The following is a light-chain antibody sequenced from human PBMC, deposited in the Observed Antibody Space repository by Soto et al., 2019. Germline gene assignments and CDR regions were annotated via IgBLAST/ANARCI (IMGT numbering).Light chain of an antibody. V-gene: IGLV2-14*01. CDR3: NSYSSGSTLVL. CDR2: EVS. J-gene: IGLJ7*01. Sequence: QSVLTQPASVSGSPGQSVTISCTGTNSDIGDYNYVSWHQQHPGKAPKLLISEVSNRPSGVSHRFSGSKSGNTASLTISGLQAEDEAVYYCNSYSSGSTLVLFGGGTQLTVL. CDR1: NSDIGDYNY.